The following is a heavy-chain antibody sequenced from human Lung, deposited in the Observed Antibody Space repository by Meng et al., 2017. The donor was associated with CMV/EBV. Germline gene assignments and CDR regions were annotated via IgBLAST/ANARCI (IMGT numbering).Heavy chain of an antibody. J-gene: IGHJ4*02. V-gene: IGHV3-74*03. CDR2: INSDDSTT. CDR3: ARDCFGREDY. D-gene: IGHD3-10*01. Sequence: SCAASGFTLSSYWVHWVRQVPGKGLVWVSRINSDDSTTTYADSVKGRFTISRDNAKNTVYLQMNSLRVEDTAVYYCARDCFGREDYWGQGTRVTVDS. CDR1: GFTLSSYW.